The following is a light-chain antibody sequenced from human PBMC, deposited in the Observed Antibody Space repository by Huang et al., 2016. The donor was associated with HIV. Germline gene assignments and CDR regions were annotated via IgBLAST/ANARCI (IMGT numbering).Light chain of an antibody. J-gene: IGKJ1*01. Sequence: DIQMTQSPSSLSASIGDSVTIACRANQTIGTYLNWYQQIPGMAPNILSYGTSNLQSGFPSRISGSGSGTYFSLTITSLQPGDFATYYCQQSYTTPRTFGQGTKVEI. CDR3: QQSYTTPRT. CDR1: QTIGTY. CDR2: GTS. V-gene: IGKV1-39*01.